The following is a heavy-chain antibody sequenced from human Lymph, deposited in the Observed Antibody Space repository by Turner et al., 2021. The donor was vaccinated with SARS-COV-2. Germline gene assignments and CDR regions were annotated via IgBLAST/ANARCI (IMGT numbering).Heavy chain of an antibody. Sequence: QVQLVQSGAEAKKPGASVKVSCKASGYTFTSYYMHWVRQAPGQGLEWMGIINPSGDSTSYAKKFQGRVTMTRDTSTSTVYMELSSLRSEDTAVYYCARVGPGGFDYWGQGTPVTVSS. CDR3: ARVGPGGFDY. V-gene: IGHV1-46*01. CDR2: INPSGDST. D-gene: IGHD2-15*01. CDR1: GYTFTSYY. J-gene: IGHJ4*02.